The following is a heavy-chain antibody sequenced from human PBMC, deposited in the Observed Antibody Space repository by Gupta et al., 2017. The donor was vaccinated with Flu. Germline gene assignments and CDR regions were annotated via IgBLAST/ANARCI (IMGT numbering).Heavy chain of an antibody. J-gene: IGHJ4*02. CDR3: ARAPRSSGLNY. CDR2: IHTSGST. CDR1: GGSIRSDRFY. D-gene: IGHD6-19*01. Sequence: QVQLQESGPGLVKPSETLSLTCRVSGGSIRSDRFYWNWIRQPAGKGPEWIGRIHTSGSTNYNPSLKSRVTISVDTSKSQFSLKLSSVTAADTAVYYCARAPRSSGLNYWGQGTLVTVSS. V-gene: IGHV4-61*02.